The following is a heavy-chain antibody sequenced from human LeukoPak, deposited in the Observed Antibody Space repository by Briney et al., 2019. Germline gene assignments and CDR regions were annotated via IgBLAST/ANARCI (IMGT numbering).Heavy chain of an antibody. V-gene: IGHV3-30-3*01. D-gene: IGHD1-26*01. CDR1: GFIRNA. J-gene: IGHJ4*02. CDR3: ARERYGGYYFDY. CDR2: ISYDGSNK. Sequence: GRSLRLSCAGSGFIRNAMHWVRQAPGKGLEWVAVISYDGSNKYYADSVKGRFTISRDNSKNTVYLQMNSLRAEDTAVYYCARERYGGYYFDYWGQGTLVIVSS.